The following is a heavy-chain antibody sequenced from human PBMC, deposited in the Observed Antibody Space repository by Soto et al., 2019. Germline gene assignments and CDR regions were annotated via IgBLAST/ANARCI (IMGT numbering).Heavy chain of an antibody. CDR1: GYTFTSYY. CDR2: INPSGGST. J-gene: IGHJ4*02. CDR3: ARVGNTGFHLDY. D-gene: IGHD2-21*01. Sequence: ASVKVSCKASGYTFTSYYMHWVRQAPGQGLEWMGIINPSGGSTSYAQKFQGRVTMTRDTSTSTVYVELSSLRSEDTAVYYCARVGNTGFHLDYWGQGTLVTVSS. V-gene: IGHV1-46*01.